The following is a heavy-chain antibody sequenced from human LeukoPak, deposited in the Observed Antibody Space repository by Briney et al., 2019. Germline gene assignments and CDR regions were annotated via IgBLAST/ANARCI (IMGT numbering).Heavy chain of an antibody. J-gene: IGHJ4*02. D-gene: IGHD2-15*01. CDR1: GYTFTSYA. Sequence: GASVKVSCKASGYTFTSYAMHWVRQAPGQRLEWMGWINAGNGNTKYSQKFQGRVTITRDTSASTAYMELSSLRSEDTAVYYCARDLEGYCSGGSCYGGPFDYWGQGTLVTVSS. CDR2: INAGNGNT. V-gene: IGHV1-3*01. CDR3: ARDLEGYCSGGSCYGGPFDY.